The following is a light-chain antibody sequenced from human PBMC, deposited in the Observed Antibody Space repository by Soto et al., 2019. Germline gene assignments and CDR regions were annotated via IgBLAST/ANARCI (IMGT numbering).Light chain of an antibody. CDR1: QDIRSA. CDR3: QQLNTYPWT. CDR2: AAS. Sequence: IQLTQSPSSVSASLGDRVSIXXRSSQDIRSALGWYQQKPGKLPKIXIYAASNLQSGVPSRFSGSGSGTDFTLAISSLQPEDFATYYCQQLNTYPWTFGQGTKVDIK. J-gene: IGKJ1*01. V-gene: IGKV1-17*01.